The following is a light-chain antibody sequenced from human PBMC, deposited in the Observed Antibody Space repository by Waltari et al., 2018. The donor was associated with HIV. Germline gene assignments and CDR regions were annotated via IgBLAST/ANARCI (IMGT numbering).Light chain of an antibody. V-gene: IGLV2-14*01. CDR3: MSYISSATPE. J-gene: IGLJ3*02. CDR2: EVS. CDR1: SSDLDNFKS. Sequence: QSALTQPASVSGSPGQSITISCTGTSSDLDNFKSVPWYQHHPGKAPKVIIYEVSNRPSGVSYRFSGSKSGHTASLTISGLQAEDEADYFCMSYISSATPEFGGGTKLTVL.